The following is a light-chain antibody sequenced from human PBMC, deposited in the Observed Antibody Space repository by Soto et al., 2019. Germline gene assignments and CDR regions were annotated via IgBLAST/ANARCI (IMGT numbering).Light chain of an antibody. J-gene: IGLJ3*02. CDR2: GNN. CDR1: SSNIGAGYD. V-gene: IGLV1-40*01. CDR3: QSYDSSLSTYGV. Sequence: QSVLTQPPSVSGAPGQRVTISCTGSSSNIGAGYDVHWYQQLPGTAPKLLIYGNNNRPSGVPDRFSGSKSGTSASLAITGLQAEDEADYYCQSYDSSLSTYGVFGGGTQLTVL.